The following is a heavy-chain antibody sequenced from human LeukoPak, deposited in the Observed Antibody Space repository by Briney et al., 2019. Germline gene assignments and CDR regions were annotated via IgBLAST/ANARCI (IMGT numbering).Heavy chain of an antibody. CDR1: GYTFPSYF. CDR2: INPTGGST. D-gene: IGHD6-6*01. V-gene: IGHV1-46*01. J-gene: IGHJ4*02. CDR3: ARTAARRFDY. Sequence: ASVKVSCTASGYTFPSYFMHWVRQAPGQGLEWMGIINPTGGSTTYAQKFQGRVTMTRDTSTSTVYMELSSLRSDDTAVYYCARTAARRFDYWGQGTLVTVSS.